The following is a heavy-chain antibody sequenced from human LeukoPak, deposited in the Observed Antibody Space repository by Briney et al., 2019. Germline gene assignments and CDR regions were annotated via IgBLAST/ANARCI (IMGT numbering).Heavy chain of an antibody. D-gene: IGHD3-10*01. CDR2: INPNSGGT. Sequence: ASVKVSCKASGYTFTGYYMLWVRQAPGQGLEWMGWINPNSGGTNYAQKFQGRVTMTRDTSISTAYMELRRLRPDDTAVYFCARDGPAQMVDLDYWGQGTLVTVSS. CDR1: GYTFTGYY. V-gene: IGHV1-2*02. J-gene: IGHJ4*02. CDR3: ARDGPAQMVDLDY.